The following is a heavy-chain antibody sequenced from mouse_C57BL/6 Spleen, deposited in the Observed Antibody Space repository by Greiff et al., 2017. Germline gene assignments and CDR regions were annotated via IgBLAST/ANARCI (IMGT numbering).Heavy chain of an antibody. Sequence: VQLQQSGPELVKPGASVTIPCKASGYTFTDYNMDWVKQSHGKSLEWIGDINPNNGGTIYNQKFKGKATLTVDKSSSTAYMELRSLTSEDTAVYYCARWGGYVDYWGQGTTLTVSS. CDR3: ARWGGYVDY. J-gene: IGHJ2*01. CDR1: GYTFTDYN. V-gene: IGHV1-18*01. CDR2: INPNNGGT.